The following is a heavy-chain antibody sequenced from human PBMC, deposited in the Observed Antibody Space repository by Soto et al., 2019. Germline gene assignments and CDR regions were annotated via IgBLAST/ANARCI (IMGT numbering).Heavy chain of an antibody. D-gene: IGHD6-13*01. V-gene: IGHV4-34*01. CDR1: GGSFSGYY. CDR2: INQSGFT. Sequence: SETLSLTCAVYGGSFSGYYWTWIRQPPGKGLELIGEINQSGFTNYNPSLESRVTMSVDTSRNQFSLRLSSVTAADTAVYYCARFPFDRSSWTNPRYFDYWGQGTLVTVSS. J-gene: IGHJ4*02. CDR3: ARFPFDRSSWTNPRYFDY.